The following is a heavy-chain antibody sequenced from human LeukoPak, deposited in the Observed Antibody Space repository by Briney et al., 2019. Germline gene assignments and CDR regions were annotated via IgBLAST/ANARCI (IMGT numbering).Heavy chain of an antibody. Sequence: ASVKVSCKASGYTFTSYAMNWVRQPPGQGLEWMGWINTNTGKPTYAQGFTGRFVFSLDSSVSTAYLQINSLNAEGTAVYYCARAASLDYWGQGTLVTVSS. V-gene: IGHV7-4-1*02. D-gene: IGHD2-2*01. CDR3: ARAASLDY. CDR1: GYTFTSYA. CDR2: INTNTGKP. J-gene: IGHJ4*02.